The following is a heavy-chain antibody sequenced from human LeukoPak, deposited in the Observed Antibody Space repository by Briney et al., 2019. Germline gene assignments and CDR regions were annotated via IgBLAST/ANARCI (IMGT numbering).Heavy chain of an antibody. D-gene: IGHD6-6*01. J-gene: IGHJ4*02. V-gene: IGHV1-2*02. CDR1: GYTFTGYY. CDR3: ATRSSSSGPYYFDY. CDR2: INPNSGGT. Sequence: ASVTVSCKASGYTFTGYYMHWVRQAPGQGLEWMGWINPNSGGTNYAQKFQGRVTMTRDTSISTAYMELSRLRSDDTAVYYCATRSSSSGPYYFDYWGQGTLVTVSS.